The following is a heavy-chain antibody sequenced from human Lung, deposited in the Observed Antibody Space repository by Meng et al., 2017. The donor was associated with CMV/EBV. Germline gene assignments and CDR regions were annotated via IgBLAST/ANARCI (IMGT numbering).Heavy chain of an antibody. CDR3: ARDQKQLAPAH. D-gene: IGHD6-6*01. J-gene: IGHJ4*02. CDR2: ISYDGSNK. Sequence: GESLKISCAASGFTFSSYAMHWVRQAPGKGLEWVAVISYDGSNKYYADSVKGRFTISRDNSKNTLYLQMNSLRAEDTAVYYCARDQKQLAPAHWGQGNLVTVDS. CDR1: GFTFSSYA. V-gene: IGHV3-30*04.